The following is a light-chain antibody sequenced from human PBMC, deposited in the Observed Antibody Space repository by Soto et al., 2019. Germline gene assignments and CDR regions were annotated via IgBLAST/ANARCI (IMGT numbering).Light chain of an antibody. J-gene: IGLJ1*01. CDR3: AAWDDSLSALYV. V-gene: IGLV1-47*02. CDR2: SNN. Sequence: QSVLTQPPSASGTPGQRVTISCYGSSSNIGSNYVYWYQQLPGTAPKLLIYSNNQRPSGVPDRFSGSKSGTSASLAISGLRSEDEADYYCAAWDDSLSALYVFGTGTKLTVL. CDR1: SSNIGSNY.